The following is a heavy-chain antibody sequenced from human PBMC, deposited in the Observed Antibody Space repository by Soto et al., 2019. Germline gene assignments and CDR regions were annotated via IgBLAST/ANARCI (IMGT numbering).Heavy chain of an antibody. CDR3: PRRRGLFGSFGY. V-gene: IGHV5-51*01. J-gene: IGHJ4*02. Sequence: GESLKICCKCSGYSFTTYWLCWVRQVPGKGLEWMGIIYPGDYDTRYSPCFQGQVTISADKSISAAYLQWSSVKASDTAMYFCPRRRGLFGSFGYWGRGTLVTVSS. D-gene: IGHD3-10*02. CDR1: GYSFTTYW. CDR2: IYPGDYDT.